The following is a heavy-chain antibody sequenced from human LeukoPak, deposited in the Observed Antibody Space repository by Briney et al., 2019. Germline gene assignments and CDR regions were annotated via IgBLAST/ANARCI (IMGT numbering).Heavy chain of an antibody. CDR3: ASAQGGYNLGY. Sequence: ASVKVSCKASGYTFTYRYLHWVRQAPGQALEWMGWITPFNGNTNYAQKFQDRVTITRDRSMSTAYMELSSLRSEDTAMYYCASAQGGYNLGYWGQGTLVTVSS. CDR1: GYTFTYRY. V-gene: IGHV1-45*02. J-gene: IGHJ4*02. CDR2: ITPFNGNT. D-gene: IGHD5-24*01.